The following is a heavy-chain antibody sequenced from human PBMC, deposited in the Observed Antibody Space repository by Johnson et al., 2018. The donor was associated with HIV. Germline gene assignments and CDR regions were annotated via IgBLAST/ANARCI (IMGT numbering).Heavy chain of an antibody. J-gene: IGHJ3*02. V-gene: IGHV3-66*01. CDR1: GFTVSTNS. CDR3: ASTRLGAFDI. D-gene: IGHD6-6*01. Sequence: VQLVESGGGLVQPGRSLRLSCAASGFTVSTNSMSWVRQAPGKGLEWVSVIYSGGSTFYADSVKGRFTISRDNSGNTLYLQMDSLRVEDTAVYYCASTRLGAFDIWGQGTMVTVSS. CDR2: IYSGGST.